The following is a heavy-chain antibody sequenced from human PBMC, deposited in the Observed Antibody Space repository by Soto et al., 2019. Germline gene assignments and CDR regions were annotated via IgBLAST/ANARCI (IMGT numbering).Heavy chain of an antibody. CDR1: GGTFSSYT. J-gene: IGHJ4*02. CDR2: IIPILGIA. CDR3: ASVSAYIAAAGTYFDY. D-gene: IGHD6-13*01. Sequence: SVKVSCEASGGTFSSYTISWVRQAPEQGLEWMGRIIPILGIANYAQKFQGRVTITADKSTSTAYMELSSLRSEDTAVYYCASVSAYIAAAGTYFDYWGQGTLATVSS. V-gene: IGHV1-69*02.